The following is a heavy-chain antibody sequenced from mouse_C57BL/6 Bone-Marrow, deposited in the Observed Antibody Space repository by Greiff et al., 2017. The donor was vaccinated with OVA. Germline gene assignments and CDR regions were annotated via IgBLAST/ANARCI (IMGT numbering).Heavy chain of an antibody. CDR2: IYPRSGNT. V-gene: IGHV1-81*01. Sequence: QVQLKQSGAELARPGASVKLSCKASGYTFTSYGISWVKQRTGQGLEWIGEIYPRSGNTYYNEKFKGKATLTADKSSSTAYMELRSLTSEDSAVYFCARPLTVVAPLYDWGQGTSVTVAS. J-gene: IGHJ4*01. CDR3: ARPLTVVAPLYD. D-gene: IGHD1-1*01. CDR1: GYTFTSYG.